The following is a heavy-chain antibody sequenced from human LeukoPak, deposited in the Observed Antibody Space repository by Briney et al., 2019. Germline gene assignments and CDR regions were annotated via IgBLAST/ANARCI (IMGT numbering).Heavy chain of an antibody. Sequence: SETLSLTCAVSGYSISSGYYWGWIRQPPGKGLEWIGSIYHSGSTYYNPSLKSRVTISVDTSKNQFSLKLSSVTAADTAVYYCARRTTVTSRSFDYWGQGTLVTVSS. CDR1: GYSISSGYY. CDR3: ARRTTVTSRSFDY. D-gene: IGHD4-17*01. J-gene: IGHJ4*02. CDR2: IYHSGST. V-gene: IGHV4-38-2*01.